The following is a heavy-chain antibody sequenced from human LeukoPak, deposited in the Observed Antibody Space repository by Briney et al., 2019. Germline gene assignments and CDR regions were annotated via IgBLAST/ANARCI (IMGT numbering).Heavy chain of an antibody. CDR1: GGSISSGGYY. V-gene: IGHV4-31*03. D-gene: IGHD3-22*01. J-gene: IGHJ4*02. Sequence: SRTLSLTCTVSGGSISSGGYYWSWIRQHPGKGLEWIGYIYYSGSTYYNPSLKSRVTISVDTSKNQFSLKLSSVTAADTAVYYCARTMDDSSGYLLNGETYYFDYWGQGTLVTVSS. CDR3: ARTMDDSSGYLLNGETYYFDY. CDR2: IYYSGST.